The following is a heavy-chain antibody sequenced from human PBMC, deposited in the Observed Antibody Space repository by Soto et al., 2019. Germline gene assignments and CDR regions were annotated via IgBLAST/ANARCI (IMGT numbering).Heavy chain of an antibody. J-gene: IGHJ5*02. CDR3: ARDGGRWELLYNCFDP. D-gene: IGHD2-15*01. V-gene: IGHV3-30-3*01. CDR2: ISYDGSNK. CDR1: GFTFSSYA. Sequence: QAGGSLRLSCAASGFTFSSYAMHWVRQAPGKGLEWVAVISYDGSNKYYADSVKGRFTISRDNSKNTLYLQMNSLRAEDTAVYYCARDGGRWELLYNCFDPWGQGTLVTVSS.